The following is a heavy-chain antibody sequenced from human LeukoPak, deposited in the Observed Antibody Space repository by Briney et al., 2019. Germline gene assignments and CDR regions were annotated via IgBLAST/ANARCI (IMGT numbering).Heavy chain of an antibody. Sequence: ASVKVSCKASGYTFTTYGISWVRQAPGQGLEWMGWTSPYNGNTKYAQKPQGRVTITTDTSTSTAYMEVRSLRSDDTAVFYCAREAPVAAGSDAFDIWGQGTMVTVSS. CDR1: GYTFTTYG. D-gene: IGHD6-19*01. V-gene: IGHV1-18*01. CDR2: TSPYNGNT. J-gene: IGHJ3*02. CDR3: AREAPVAAGSDAFDI.